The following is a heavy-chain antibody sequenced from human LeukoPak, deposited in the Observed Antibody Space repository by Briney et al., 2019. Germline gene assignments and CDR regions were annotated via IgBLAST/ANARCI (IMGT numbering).Heavy chain of an antibody. D-gene: IGHD4-17*01. Sequence: GGSLRLSCVASGLSFSSYAMHWVRQAPGKGLEWVAVIGHDGTEKYYGDSVKGRFTIPRDNSKNTLYLQMNSLRAEDTALYYCARDGHGVPLDYWGQGTLVTVSP. CDR1: GLSFSSYA. CDR2: IGHDGTEK. J-gene: IGHJ4*02. CDR3: ARDGHGVPLDY. V-gene: IGHV3-30-3*01.